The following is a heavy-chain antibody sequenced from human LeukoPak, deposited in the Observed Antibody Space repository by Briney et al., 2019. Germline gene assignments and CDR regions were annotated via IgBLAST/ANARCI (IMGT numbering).Heavy chain of an antibody. CDR1: GGSISSGDYY. Sequence: SQKLSLTCTVSGGSISSGDYYWSCIRQPPGKGLEWIGYIYYSGSTYYNPSLKSRVTISVDTSKNQFSLKLSSVTAADTAVYYCARATRSGSSGYWGQGTLVTVSS. J-gene: IGHJ4*02. V-gene: IGHV4-30-4*01. CDR2: IYYSGST. CDR3: ARATRSGSSGY. D-gene: IGHD1-26*01.